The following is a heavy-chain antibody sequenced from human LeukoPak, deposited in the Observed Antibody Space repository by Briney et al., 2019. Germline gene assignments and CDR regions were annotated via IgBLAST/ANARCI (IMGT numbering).Heavy chain of an antibody. V-gene: IGHV5-10-1*01. CDR3: ARQAYENSGAHLDY. Sequence: KPGESLKISCKGSGYTFTSYWISWVRQMPGKGLEWTGTIDPSDSYTNYSPSFKGHVTISADKSISTASLQWSSLKASDTAIYYCARQAYENSGAHLDYWGQGTLVTVSS. J-gene: IGHJ4*02. CDR2: IDPSDSYT. CDR1: GYTFTSYW. D-gene: IGHD3-22*01.